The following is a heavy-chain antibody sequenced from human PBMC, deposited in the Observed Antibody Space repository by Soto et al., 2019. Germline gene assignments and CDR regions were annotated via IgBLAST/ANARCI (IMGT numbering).Heavy chain of an antibody. V-gene: IGHV1-46*01. D-gene: IGHD1-7*01. Sequence: GASVKVSCKASGYTFTSDYMHWGRQAPGQGLEWMGIINPSGGSTSYAQKFQGRVTMTRDTSTSTVYMELSSLRSEDTAVYYCYAGTTDAFDIWGQGTMVTVSS. CDR2: INPSGGST. J-gene: IGHJ3*02. CDR3: YAGTTDAFDI. CDR1: GYTFTSDY.